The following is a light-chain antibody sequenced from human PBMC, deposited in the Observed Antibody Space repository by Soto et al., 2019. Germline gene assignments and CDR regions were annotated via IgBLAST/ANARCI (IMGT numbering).Light chain of an antibody. CDR1: SGHSNYA. Sequence: QLVLTQSPSDSASLGASVTLTCTLSSGHSNYAIAWHQQQPEKGPRYLMKVNSDGSHTKGDGIPDRFSGSSSGAERYLTITSLQSEDEADYYCQPWGTGIRVVFGGGTKLTVL. CDR2: VNSDGSH. J-gene: IGLJ2*01. CDR3: QPWGTGIRVV. V-gene: IGLV4-69*02.